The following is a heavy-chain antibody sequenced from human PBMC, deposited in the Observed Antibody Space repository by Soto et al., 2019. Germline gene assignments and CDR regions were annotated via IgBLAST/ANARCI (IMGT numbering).Heavy chain of an antibody. CDR3: ATPIFGVVTSWWNDAFDI. CDR1: GGSISSSKW. J-gene: IGHJ3*02. D-gene: IGHD3-3*01. Sequence: QVQLQESGPGLVKPSGTLSLTCAVSGGSISSSKWWSWVRQPPGKGLEWIGEIYDSGTTNYNASLKSRVNISIDKSKNQFSLKLSSVTAADTAVYYCATPIFGVVTSWWNDAFDIWGQGTMVTVSS. CDR2: IYDSGTT. V-gene: IGHV4-4*02.